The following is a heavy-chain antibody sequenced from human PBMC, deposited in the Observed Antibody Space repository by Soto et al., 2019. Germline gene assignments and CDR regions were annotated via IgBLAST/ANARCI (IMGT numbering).Heavy chain of an antibody. J-gene: IGHJ4*02. V-gene: IGHV4-30-4*01. CDR3: ARVRNYYDSSGYGARIFDY. Sequence: SETLSLTCTVSGGSISSGDYYWSWIRQPPGKGLEWIGYIYYSGSTYYNPSLKSRVTISVDTSKNQFSLKLSSVTAADTAVYYCARVRNYYDSSGYGARIFDYWGQGTLVTVSS. CDR2: IYYSGST. D-gene: IGHD3-22*01. CDR1: GGSISSGDYY.